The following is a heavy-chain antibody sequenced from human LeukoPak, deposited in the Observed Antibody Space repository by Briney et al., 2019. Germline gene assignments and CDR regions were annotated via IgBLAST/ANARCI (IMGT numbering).Heavy chain of an antibody. Sequence: GESLKISCKSSGDIFTTYWIGWVRQMTGKGLEWMGIIYPGDSTVRYSPSFQGQVTISADESINTVYLQWSSLKASDTAIYYCARQGTYSGSYSGPDYWGQGTLVTVSS. CDR3: ARQGTYSGSYSGPDY. CDR2: IYPGDSTV. CDR1: GDIFTTYW. J-gene: IGHJ4*02. V-gene: IGHV5-51*01. D-gene: IGHD1-26*01.